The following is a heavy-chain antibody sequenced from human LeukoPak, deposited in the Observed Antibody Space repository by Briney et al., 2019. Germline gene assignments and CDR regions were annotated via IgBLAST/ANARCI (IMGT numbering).Heavy chain of an antibody. CDR3: ARDPLWFGELSPEAFDI. CDR1: GGSISSHY. D-gene: IGHD3-10*01. Sequence: SETLSLTCTVSGGSISSHYWSWIRQPPGKGLEWIGYIYYSGSTNYNPSLKSRVTISVDTSKNQFSLKLSSVTAADTAVYYCARDPLWFGELSPEAFDIWGQGTMVTVSS. J-gene: IGHJ3*02. CDR2: IYYSGST. V-gene: IGHV4-59*11.